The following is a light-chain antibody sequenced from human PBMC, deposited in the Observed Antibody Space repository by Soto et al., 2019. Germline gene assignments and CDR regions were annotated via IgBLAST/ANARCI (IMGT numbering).Light chain of an antibody. Sequence: EIVMVQAPATLSGSPGERVILSCRASQPVSGALAWYQQKPGQAPRLLMYGPSTRATGIPARFSGSGSETEFSLTISGVQSEDFAIYFCQQYKSWPITFGQGTRLEIK. CDR3: QQYKSWPIT. CDR2: GPS. J-gene: IGKJ5*01. V-gene: IGKV3D-15*01. CDR1: QPVSGA.